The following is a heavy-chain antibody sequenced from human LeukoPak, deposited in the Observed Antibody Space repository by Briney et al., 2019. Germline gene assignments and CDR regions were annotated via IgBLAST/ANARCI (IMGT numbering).Heavy chain of an antibody. Sequence: GGSLRLSCAASGFTFNIYWMSWVRQAPGKGLEWVANIKEDGSEKYYVDSVKGRFTISRDNAKKSLYLQMSSLRAEDTAVYYCARGYSSGLHFDYWGQGTLVTVSS. CDR2: IKEDGSEK. J-gene: IGHJ4*02. V-gene: IGHV3-7*01. D-gene: IGHD6-19*01. CDR3: ARGYSSGLHFDY. CDR1: GFTFNIYW.